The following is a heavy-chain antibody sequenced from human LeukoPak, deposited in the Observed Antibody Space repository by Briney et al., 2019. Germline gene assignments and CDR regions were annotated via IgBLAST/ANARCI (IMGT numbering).Heavy chain of an antibody. V-gene: IGHV3-30*18. CDR3: AKGHLGDTYYYDSSGYRRFDY. Sequence: GRSLRLSCAASGFTFSSYGMHWVRQAPGKGLEWVAVISYDGSNKYYADSVKGRFTISRDNSKNTLYLQMYSLRAEDTAVYYCAKGHLGDTYYYDSSGYRRFDYWGQGTLVTVSS. D-gene: IGHD3-22*01. CDR1: GFTFSSYG. CDR2: ISYDGSNK. J-gene: IGHJ4*02.